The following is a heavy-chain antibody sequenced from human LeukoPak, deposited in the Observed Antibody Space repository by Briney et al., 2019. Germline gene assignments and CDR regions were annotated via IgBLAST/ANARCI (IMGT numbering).Heavy chain of an antibody. D-gene: IGHD3-22*01. CDR3: ARDTDSYDSSGYYYS. V-gene: IGHV1-46*01. Sequence: ASVKVSCKASGYTFTSYYMHWVRQAPGQGLEWTGIINPSGGSTSYAQKFQGRVTMTRDTSTSTVYMELSSLRSEDTAVYYCARDTDSYDSSGYYYSWGQGTLVTVSS. CDR1: GYTFTSYY. CDR2: INPSGGST. J-gene: IGHJ4*02.